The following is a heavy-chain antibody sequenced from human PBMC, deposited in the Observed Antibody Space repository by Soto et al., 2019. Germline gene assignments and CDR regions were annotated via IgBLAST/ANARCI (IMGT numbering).Heavy chain of an antibody. V-gene: IGHV3-9*01. D-gene: IGHD3-3*01. CDR1: GFTFDDYA. J-gene: IGHJ4*02. Sequence: DVQLVESGGGLVQPGRSLRLSCAASGFTFDDYAMHWVRQASGKGLEWVSGISWNSGSIGYADSVKGRFTISRDNAKNSLYLQMNSLRAEDTALYYCAKAARRDFWSGYFSDYWGQGTLVTVSS. CDR2: ISWNSGSI. CDR3: AKAARRDFWSGYFSDY.